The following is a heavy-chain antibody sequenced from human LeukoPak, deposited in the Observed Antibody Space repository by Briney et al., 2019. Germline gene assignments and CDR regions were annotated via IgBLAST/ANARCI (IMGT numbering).Heavy chain of an antibody. V-gene: IGHV3-21*01. J-gene: IGHJ4*02. CDR2: ISSSSSYI. D-gene: IGHD3-22*01. CDR1: GFTFSSYS. Sequence: GGSLRLSCAASGFTFSSYSMNWVRQAPGKGLEWVSSISSSSSYIYYADSVKGRFTISRDNAKNSLYLQMNSLRAEDTAVYYCARVHSYYYDSSGYQTNYWGQGTLVTVSS. CDR3: ARVHSYYYDSSGYQTNY.